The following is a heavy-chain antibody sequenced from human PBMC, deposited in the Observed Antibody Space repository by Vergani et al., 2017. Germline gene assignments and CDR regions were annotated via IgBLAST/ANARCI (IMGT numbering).Heavy chain of an antibody. V-gene: IGHV4-61*02. CDR3: ARGASSGWYGY. J-gene: IGHJ4*02. D-gene: IGHD6-19*01. CDR1: GDSINSDNFY. Sequence: QVELQESGPGLVKPSQTLSLTCTVSGDSINSDNFYWHWIRQSADKGLEWIGRFYSSMSYDYNVSLKSRVTMSLDTSKNQFSLKLSSVTAADTAVYYCARGASSGWYGYWGQGTLVTVSS. CDR2: FYSSMSY.